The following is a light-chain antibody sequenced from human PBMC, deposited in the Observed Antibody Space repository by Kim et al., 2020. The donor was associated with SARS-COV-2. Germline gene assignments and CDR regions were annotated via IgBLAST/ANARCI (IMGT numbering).Light chain of an antibody. CDR2: DAS. J-gene: IGKJ5*01. Sequence: WSPEERATLSCRASQSVSSYLAWYQQEPGQAPRLRIYDASNRATGIPGRFSGSGSGTDFTLTISSLEPEDFAVYYCQQRSDWLITFGQGTRLEIK. CDR1: QSVSSY. CDR3: QQRSDWLIT. V-gene: IGKV3-11*01.